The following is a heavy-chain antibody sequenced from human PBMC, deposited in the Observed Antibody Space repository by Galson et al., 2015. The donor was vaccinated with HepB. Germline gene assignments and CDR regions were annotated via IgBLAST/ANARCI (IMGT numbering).Heavy chain of an antibody. D-gene: IGHD2-21*01. V-gene: IGHV3-30*04. J-gene: IGHJ4*02. CDR3: ARDPVGLIVIVMPWGPYFDN. Sequence: SLRLSCAASGFTFDNYAMHWVRQAPGKGLEWVAFISFDGKKRYYADSVRGRFTISRDNSKNTLYLQLSSLRPEDTAVYYCARDPVGLIVIVMPWGPYFDNWGQGTLVTVSS. CDR1: GFTFDNYA. CDR2: ISFDGKKR.